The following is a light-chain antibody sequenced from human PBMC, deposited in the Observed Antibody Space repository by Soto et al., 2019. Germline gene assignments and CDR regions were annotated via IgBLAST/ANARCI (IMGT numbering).Light chain of an antibody. CDR3: QQYENLPT. CDR2: DAS. J-gene: IGKJ5*01. CDR1: QNINNY. V-gene: IGKV1-33*01. Sequence: IQMTQSPSSLSASVGDIVTSACQASQNINNYLNWYQQKPGRAPKLLIYDASNLEAGVPSRFRGSGSGTDFTFTISRLQPEDIATYYCQQYENLPTFGQGTRLEIK.